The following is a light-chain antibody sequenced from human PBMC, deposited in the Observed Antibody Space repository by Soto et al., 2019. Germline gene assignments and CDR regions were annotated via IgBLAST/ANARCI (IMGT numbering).Light chain of an antibody. Sequence: EIVMTQSPATLSVSPGERATLSCRASQSVSSNLAWYQQKPGQAPRLLIYGASIRATGIPARFSGSGSGTEFTITISSLQSEDFAVYYCQQYNNWPPRYTFGQGTKLEIK. CDR1: QSVSSN. J-gene: IGKJ2*01. V-gene: IGKV3D-15*01. CDR3: QQYNNWPPRYT. CDR2: GAS.